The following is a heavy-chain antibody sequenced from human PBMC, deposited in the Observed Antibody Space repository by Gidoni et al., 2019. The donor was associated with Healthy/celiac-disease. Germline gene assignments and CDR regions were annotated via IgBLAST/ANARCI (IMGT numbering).Heavy chain of an antibody. CDR2: IYSGGST. CDR3: ARDRGSYYYFDY. Sequence: EVQLVESGGGLIQPGGSLRLSCAASGFTVGSNYMSWGRQAPGKGLEWVSVIYSGGSTYYADSVKGRFTISRDNSKNTLYLQMNSLRAEDTAVYYCARDRGSYYYFDYWGQGTLVTVSS. V-gene: IGHV3-53*01. D-gene: IGHD1-26*01. CDR1: GFTVGSNY. J-gene: IGHJ4*02.